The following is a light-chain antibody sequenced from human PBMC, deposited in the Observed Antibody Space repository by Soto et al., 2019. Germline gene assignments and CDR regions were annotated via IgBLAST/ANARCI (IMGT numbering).Light chain of an antibody. J-gene: IGLJ1*01. CDR1: SSDVGSYNL. V-gene: IGLV2-23*01. CDR2: EGT. Sequence: QSALTQPASVSGSPGQSTTISCIGSSSDVGSYNLVSWFQQHPGKAPKLMIFEGTKRPSGVSDRFSGFNSGNTASPTISGLQAEDAADYYCCSYAGVGSVVFGTGTKLTVL. CDR3: CSYAGVGSVV.